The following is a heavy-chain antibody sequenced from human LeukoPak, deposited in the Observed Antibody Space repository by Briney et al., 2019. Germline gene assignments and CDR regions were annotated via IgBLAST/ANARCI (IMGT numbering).Heavy chain of an antibody. Sequence: GGSLRLSCAASGFTFSSDWMSWVRQAPWKGLEWVGNIKQDGSEKYSVYSMKGRFTISRDNAKNSLYLQMNSLRAEDTDVYYCARDEDTSAYYSYWGQGTLVTVSS. CDR3: ARDEDTSAYYSY. CDR2: IKQDGSEK. D-gene: IGHD3-22*01. CDR1: GFTFSSDW. V-gene: IGHV3-7*01. J-gene: IGHJ4*02.